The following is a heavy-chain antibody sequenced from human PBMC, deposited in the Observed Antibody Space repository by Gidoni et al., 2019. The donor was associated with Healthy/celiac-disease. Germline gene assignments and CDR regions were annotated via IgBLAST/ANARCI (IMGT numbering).Heavy chain of an antibody. CDR3: ARDGGYYYYGMDV. V-gene: IGHV4-59*01. D-gene: IGHD3-16*01. CDR1: GGSISSYY. J-gene: IGHJ6*02. CDR2: IYYSGST. Sequence: QVQLQESGPGLVKPSETLSLTCTVSGGSISSYYWSWSRQPPGKGLEWIGYIYYSGSTNYNPALKSRVTISVDTSKNQFSLKLSSVTAADTAVYYCARDGGYYYYGMDVWGQGTTVTVSS.